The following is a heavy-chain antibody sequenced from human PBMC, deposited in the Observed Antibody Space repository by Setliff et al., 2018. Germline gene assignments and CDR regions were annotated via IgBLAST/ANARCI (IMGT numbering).Heavy chain of an antibody. D-gene: IGHD3-3*01. CDR1: GYTFTTYA. J-gene: IGHJ5*02. Sequence: EASVKVSCKASGYTFTTYAIHWLRQAPGQRPEWMGWIDTGNGKTRYLQKLQGRVTITMDTSATTAYMELRSLQSEDTAVYYCARQKSSVFQFLEWDWFDPWGQGTLVTV. CDR2: IDTGNGKT. V-gene: IGHV1-3*04. CDR3: ARQKSSVFQFLEWDWFDP.